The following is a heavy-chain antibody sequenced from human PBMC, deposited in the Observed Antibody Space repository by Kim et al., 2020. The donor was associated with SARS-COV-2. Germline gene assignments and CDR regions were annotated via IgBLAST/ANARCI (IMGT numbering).Heavy chain of an antibody. CDR3: AKTVDTMIVVVHYFDY. J-gene: IGHJ4*02. V-gene: IGHV3-23*01. Sequence: GGSLRLSCAASGFTFSSYAMSWVRQAPGKGLEWVSAISGSGGSTYYADSVKGRFTISRDNSKNTLYLQMNSLRAEDTAVYYCAKTVDTMIVVVHYFDYWGQGTLVTVSS. D-gene: IGHD3-22*01. CDR1: GFTFSSYA. CDR2: ISGSGGST.